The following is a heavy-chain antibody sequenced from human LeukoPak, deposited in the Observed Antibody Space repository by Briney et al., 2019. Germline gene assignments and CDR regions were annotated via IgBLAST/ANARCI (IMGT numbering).Heavy chain of an antibody. D-gene: IGHD3-10*01. Sequence: SETLSLTCAVSAYSISSGYDWGWIRQPPGKGLEWSGSIYHSESTYYNPSLKSLDTISVDTSKNQFSLKLRSVTAADTPVSYCAREGRGYGSGSYQPWFDSWGQGTLVTVSS. V-gene: IGHV4-38-2*02. CDR2: IYHSEST. J-gene: IGHJ5*01. CDR1: AYSISSGYD. CDR3: AREGRGYGSGSYQPWFDS.